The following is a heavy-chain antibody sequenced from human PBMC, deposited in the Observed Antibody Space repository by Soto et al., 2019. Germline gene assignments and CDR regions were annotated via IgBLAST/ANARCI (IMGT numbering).Heavy chain of an antibody. D-gene: IGHD2-2*01. J-gene: IGHJ5*02. CDR3: ARVPDR. Sequence: QLPLQESGSGLVKPSQTLSLTCAVSGGPLSRGGYSWSWIREPPGKGLEWIGYIYHSGSTYYNPSLKSRVTISVDRSKNQFSLKLSSVTAADTAVYYCARVPDRWGQGTLVTVSS. CDR1: GGPLSRGGYS. CDR2: IYHSGST. V-gene: IGHV4-30-2*01.